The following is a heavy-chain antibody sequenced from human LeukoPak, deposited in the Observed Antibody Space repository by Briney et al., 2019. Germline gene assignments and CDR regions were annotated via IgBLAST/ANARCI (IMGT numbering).Heavy chain of an antibody. Sequence: GGSLTLSCAASGFTFSSYWMSWVRQAPGKGLEWVANIKQDGSEKYYVDSVKGRFTISRDNAKNTLYLQMNSLRAEDTAVYYCARDSDYYDSSGYYGYWGQGTLVTVSS. V-gene: IGHV3-7*01. CDR3: ARDSDYYDSSGYYGY. J-gene: IGHJ4*02. D-gene: IGHD3-22*01. CDR2: IKQDGSEK. CDR1: GFTFSSYW.